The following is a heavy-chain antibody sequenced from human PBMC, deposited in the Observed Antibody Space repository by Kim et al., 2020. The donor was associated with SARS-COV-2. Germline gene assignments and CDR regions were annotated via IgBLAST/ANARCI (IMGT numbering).Heavy chain of an antibody. J-gene: IGHJ4*02. V-gene: IGHV3-21*01. CDR1: GFTVSSYS. CDR2: ISSSSSYI. Sequence: GGSLRLSCAASGFTVSSYSMNWVRQAPGKGLEWVSSISSSSSYIYYADSVKGRFTISRDNAKNSLYLQMNSLRAEDTAVYYCARDLYGDYVLDYWGQGTLVTVSS. D-gene: IGHD4-17*01. CDR3: ARDLYGDYVLDY.